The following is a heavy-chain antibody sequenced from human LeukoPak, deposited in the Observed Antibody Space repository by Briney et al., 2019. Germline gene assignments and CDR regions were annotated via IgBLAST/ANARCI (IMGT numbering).Heavy chain of an antibody. CDR2: IYYSGST. D-gene: IGHD3-22*01. V-gene: IGHV4-59*02. J-gene: IGHJ4*02. CDR3: ARNDYESSGFDF. CDR1: GGSVSSYY. Sequence: SETLTLTCTVSGGSVSSYYWSWIRQPPGKGLEWIAYIYYSGSTRYNPSLKSRVTISLDRSKNQFSLKLSSVTAVDSAVYYCARNDYESSGFDFWGQGALVTVSS.